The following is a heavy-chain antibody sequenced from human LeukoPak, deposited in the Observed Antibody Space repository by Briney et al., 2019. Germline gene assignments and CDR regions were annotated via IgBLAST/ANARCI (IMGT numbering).Heavy chain of an antibody. CDR3: ARDRYFRY. CDR1: GFTFSNYW. V-gene: IGHV3-7*01. J-gene: IGHJ1*01. D-gene: IGHD1-14*01. Sequence: GGSLRLSCAASGFTFSNYWMSWIRQAPGKGLEWVADIKQDGNEKHYVDSVKGRFTISRDNAKNSLYLQMNSLRVEDTAVYYCARDRYFRYWGQGTLVIVSS. CDR2: IKQDGNEK.